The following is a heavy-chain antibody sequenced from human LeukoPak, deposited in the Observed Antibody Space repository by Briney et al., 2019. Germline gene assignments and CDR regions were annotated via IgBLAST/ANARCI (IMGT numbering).Heavy chain of an antibody. D-gene: IGHD3-22*01. Sequence: SETLSLTCNVSGGSISRNTYYWGWIRQPPREGLEWLGSLYYSGTTYSNPSLKSRVTISVNTSKNQFFLTLSSVTAADTAVYYCAIYDSSGYYLDHWGQGTLVTVSS. CDR1: GGSISRNTYY. CDR3: AIYDSSGYYLDH. CDR2: LYYSGTT. V-gene: IGHV4-39*01. J-gene: IGHJ4*02.